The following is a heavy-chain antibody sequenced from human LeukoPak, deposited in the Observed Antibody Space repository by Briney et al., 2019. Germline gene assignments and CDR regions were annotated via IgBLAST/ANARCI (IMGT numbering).Heavy chain of an antibody. V-gene: IGHV1-18*01. Sequence: ASVNVSCKASGYTFTSYGIRWVRQAPGQGLEWMGWISAYNGNTNYAHKLQGRVTMTTDTSTSTAYMELRSLRSDDTAVYYCARVDIVVVPAAKGPYYYYGVDVWGQGTTVTVSS. CDR3: ARVDIVVVPAAKGPYYYYGVDV. J-gene: IGHJ6*02. D-gene: IGHD2-2*03. CDR1: GYTFTSYG. CDR2: ISAYNGNT.